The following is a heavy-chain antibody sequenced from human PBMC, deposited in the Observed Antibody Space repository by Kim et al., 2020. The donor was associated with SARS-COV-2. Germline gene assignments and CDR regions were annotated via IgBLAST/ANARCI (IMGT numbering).Heavy chain of an antibody. V-gene: IGHV4-39*01. Sequence: SETLSLTCTVSGGSISSSSYYWGWIRQPPGKGLEWIGSIYYSGSTYYNPSLKSRVTISVDTSKNQFSLKLSSVTAADTAVYYCAGNLWSGDYYYYGMDVWGQGTTVTVSS. D-gene: IGHD3-3*01. J-gene: IGHJ6*02. CDR1: GGSISSSSYY. CDR2: IYYSGST. CDR3: AGNLWSGDYYYYGMDV.